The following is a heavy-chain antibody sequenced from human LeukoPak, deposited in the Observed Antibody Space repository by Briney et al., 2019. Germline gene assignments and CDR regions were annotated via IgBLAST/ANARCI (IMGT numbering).Heavy chain of an antibody. CDR3: ARQAYSSNLGWFDP. D-gene: IGHD6-13*01. V-gene: IGHV4-34*01. CDR1: GGSFSGYY. CDR2: INHSGST. Sequence: KPSETLSLTCTVYGGSFSGYYWSWIRQPPGKGLEWIGEINHSGSTNYNPSLKSRVTISVDTSKNQFSLKLSSVTAADTAVYYCARQAYSSNLGWFDPWGQGTLVTVSS. J-gene: IGHJ5*02.